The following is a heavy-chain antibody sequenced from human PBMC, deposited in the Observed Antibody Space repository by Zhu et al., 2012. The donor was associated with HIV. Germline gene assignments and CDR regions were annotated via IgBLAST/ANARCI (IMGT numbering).Heavy chain of an antibody. D-gene: IGHD3-22*01. CDR2: IYHSGST. Sequence: QVQLQESGPGLVKPSETLSLTCTVSGYSISSGYYWGWIRQPPGKGLEWIGSIYHSGSTYYNPSLKSRVTISVDTSKNQFSLKLSSVTAADTAVYYCARSKAHYYDSSGYPFSWGQGTLVTVSS. CDR3: ARSKAHYYDSSGYPFS. J-gene: IGHJ5*02. CDR1: GYSISSGYY. V-gene: IGHV4-38-2*02.